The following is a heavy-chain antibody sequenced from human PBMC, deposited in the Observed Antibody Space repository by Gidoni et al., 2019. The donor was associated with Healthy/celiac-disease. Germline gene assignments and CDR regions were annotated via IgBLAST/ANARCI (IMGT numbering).Heavy chain of an antibody. Sequence: QVQLQQWGAGLLKPSETLSLTCAVYGGSFSGYYWSWIRQPPGKGLEWIGEINHSGSTNYNPSLKSRVTISVDTSKNQFSLKLSSVTAADTAVYYCARAPHVSYDFWMVSAWGQGTTVTVSS. CDR1: GGSFSGYY. D-gene: IGHD3-3*01. CDR3: ARAPHVSYDFWMVSA. J-gene: IGHJ6*02. V-gene: IGHV4-34*01. CDR2: INHSGST.